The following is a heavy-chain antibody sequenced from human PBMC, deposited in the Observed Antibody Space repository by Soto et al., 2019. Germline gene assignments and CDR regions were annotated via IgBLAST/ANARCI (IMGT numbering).Heavy chain of an antibody. CDR2: ISGSGGNT. CDR3: AKDVSGYYYYGMDV. V-gene: IGHV3-23*01. Sequence: PGGSLRLSCAAAGFTFTSYAMNWVRQAPGKGLEWASAISGSGGNTYYADSVKGRFTISRDNSKNTLYLQMNSLRAEDTAVYCCAKDVSGYYYYGMDVWGRGTTVTVSS. CDR1: GFTFTSYA. J-gene: IGHJ6*02.